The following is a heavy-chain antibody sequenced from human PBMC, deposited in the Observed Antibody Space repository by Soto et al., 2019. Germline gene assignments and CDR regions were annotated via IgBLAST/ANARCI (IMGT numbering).Heavy chain of an antibody. J-gene: IGHJ3*02. V-gene: IGHV4-39*01. D-gene: IGHD1-26*01. CDR2: IYYSGST. Sequence: PSETLSLTCTFSVGSISSSSYYCGWIRQPPGKGLEWIGSIYYSGSTYYNPSLKSRVTISVDTSKNQFYLKLSSVTAADTAVYYCARHRKWVDIWGQGTMVSVSS. CDR1: VGSISSSSYY. CDR3: ARHRKWVDI.